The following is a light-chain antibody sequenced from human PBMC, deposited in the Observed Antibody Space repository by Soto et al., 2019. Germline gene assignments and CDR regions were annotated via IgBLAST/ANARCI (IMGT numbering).Light chain of an antibody. V-gene: IGKV1-39*01. CDR3: QQSYAAGLT. J-gene: IGKJ4*01. CDR2: AAS. Sequence: DIRLTQSPSSLSASVGDRVTITCRASQNIQNSLNWYQQQPGKAPKLLIYAASSLERGVSSRFSGGGSGTDFTLTITSLQPEDFASYFCQQSYAAGLTFGGGTKVEIK. CDR1: QNIQNS.